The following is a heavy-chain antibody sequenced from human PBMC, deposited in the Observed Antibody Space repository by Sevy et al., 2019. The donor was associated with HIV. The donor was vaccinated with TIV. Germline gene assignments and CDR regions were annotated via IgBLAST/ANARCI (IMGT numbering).Heavy chain of an antibody. CDR1: GGSFSNYA. V-gene: IGHV1-69*13. Sequence: ASVKVSCEASGGSFSNYAFSWVRLAPGQGLEWLGGVVPIFGTTTYAQKFQGRVTFAADESTSIAYMELTSLRSDDTAVYYCATELTAATYGFDSWGQGTLVNVSS. CDR3: ATELTAATYGFDS. J-gene: IGHJ5*01. D-gene: IGHD2-21*02. CDR2: VVPIFGTT.